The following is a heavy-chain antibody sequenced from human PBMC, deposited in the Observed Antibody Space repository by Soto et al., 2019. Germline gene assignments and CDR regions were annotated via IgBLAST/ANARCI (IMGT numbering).Heavy chain of an antibody. CDR2: ISYDGSNK. D-gene: IGHD3-22*01. CDR1: GFTFSSYG. J-gene: IGHJ3*02. Sequence: LRLSCAASGFTFSSYGMHWVRQAPGKGLEWVAVISYDGSNKYYADSVKGRFTISRDNSKNTLYLQMNSLRAEDTAVYYCAKDPDYYDSSGYYHPDDAFDIWGQGTMVTVSS. CDR3: AKDPDYYDSSGYYHPDDAFDI. V-gene: IGHV3-30*18.